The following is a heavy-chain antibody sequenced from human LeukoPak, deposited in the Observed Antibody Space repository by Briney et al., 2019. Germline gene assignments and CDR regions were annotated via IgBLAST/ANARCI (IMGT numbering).Heavy chain of an antibody. V-gene: IGHV3-23*01. CDR3: AKDIDSSGYYPRPDDY. Sequence: GGSLRLSWAASGFTFSSYAMSWVRQAPGKGLEWVSAISGSGGSTYYADSVKGRFTISRDNSKNTLYLQMNSLRAEDTAVYYCAKDIDSSGYYPRPDDYWGQGTLVTVSS. D-gene: IGHD3-22*01. J-gene: IGHJ4*02. CDR2: ISGSGGST. CDR1: GFTFSSYA.